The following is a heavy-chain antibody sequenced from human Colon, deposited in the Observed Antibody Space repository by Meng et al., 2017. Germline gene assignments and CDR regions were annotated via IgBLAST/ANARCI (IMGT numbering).Heavy chain of an antibody. Sequence: QVQLHESGPGLVKPTQALALTFPISNGSINSADYYWNWIRQPPGKGPEWLGYIHSSGNTYYTPSLKSRLAMSLDTSKNQFSLRLTSVTAADTAVYYCARNPVIPDARTFDFWGQGALVTVSS. J-gene: IGHJ4*02. CDR3: ARNPVIPDARTFDF. CDR2: IHSSGNT. D-gene: IGHD2-2*01. CDR1: NGSINSADYY. V-gene: IGHV4-30-4*01.